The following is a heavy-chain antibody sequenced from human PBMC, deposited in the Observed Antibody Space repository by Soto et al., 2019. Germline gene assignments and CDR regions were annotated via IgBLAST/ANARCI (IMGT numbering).Heavy chain of an antibody. CDR2: INHRGTT. Sequence: QVQLQQWGTGLLKPSETLSLHCAVYGESLRGYYWSWIRQTPAMGLGWIGEINHRGTTNHDSSLKSRVIISIDTSKNQVSLRLNYVTAADTAVYYCARGYPRSILSTSLTTSYWFDSWGQGTLVTVSS. CDR1: GESLRGYY. CDR3: ARGYPRSILSTSLTTSYWFDS. D-gene: IGHD2-21*01. V-gene: IGHV4-34*01. J-gene: IGHJ5*01.